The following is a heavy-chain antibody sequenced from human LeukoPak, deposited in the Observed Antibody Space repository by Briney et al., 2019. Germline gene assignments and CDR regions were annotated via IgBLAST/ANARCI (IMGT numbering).Heavy chain of an antibody. V-gene: IGHV6-1*01. D-gene: IGHD3-10*01. CDR2: TYYRSKWYN. Sequence: SQTLSLTCAISGDSVSSNSAASNWIRQSPSRGLEWLGRTYYRSKWYNDYAVSVKSRITIKPDTSKNQFSLKLSSVTAADTAVYYCARDLVGSYFDYWGQGTLVTVSS. CDR3: ARDLVGSYFDY. CDR1: GDSVSSNSAA. J-gene: IGHJ4*02.